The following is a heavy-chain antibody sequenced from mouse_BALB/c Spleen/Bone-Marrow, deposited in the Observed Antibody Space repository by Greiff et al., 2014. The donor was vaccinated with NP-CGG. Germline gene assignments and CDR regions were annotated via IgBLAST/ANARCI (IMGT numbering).Heavy chain of an antibody. Sequence: VQLQQSGPSLVKPSQTLSLTCSVTGDSNTSGYWNWIRKFPGNKLEYMGYISYSGSTYYNPSLKSRISITRDTSKNQYYLQLNSVTTEDTATYYCARIYYDSHWYFDVWGAGTTVTVSS. J-gene: IGHJ1*01. CDR2: ISYSGST. CDR3: ARIYYDSHWYFDV. CDR1: GDSNTSGY. D-gene: IGHD2-4*01. V-gene: IGHV3-8*02.